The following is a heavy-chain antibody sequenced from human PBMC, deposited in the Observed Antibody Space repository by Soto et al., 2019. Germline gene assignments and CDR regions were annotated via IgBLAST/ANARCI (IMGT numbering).Heavy chain of an antibody. J-gene: IGHJ4*02. V-gene: IGHV4-31*03. CDR1: GGSISSGGYY. CDR2: IYYSGST. CDR3: ARDSDGDCLFDY. D-gene: IGHD2-21*02. Sequence: PSETLSLTCTVSGGSISSGGYYWSWIRQHPGKGLEWIGYIYYSGSTYYNPSLKSRVTISVDTSKNQFSLKLSSVTAADTAVYYCARDSDGDCLFDYWGQGTLVTVSS.